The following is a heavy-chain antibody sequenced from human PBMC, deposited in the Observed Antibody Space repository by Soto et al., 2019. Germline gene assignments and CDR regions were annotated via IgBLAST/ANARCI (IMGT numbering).Heavy chain of an antibody. Sequence: SETLSLTCTVSGGSISSYYWSWIRQPPGKGLEWIGYIYYSGSTNYNPSLKSRVTISVDTSKNQFSLKLSSVTAADTAVYYCARGRITMVRSFDYWGQGTLVTVSS. CDR1: GGSISSYY. J-gene: IGHJ4*02. D-gene: IGHD3-10*01. CDR3: ARGRITMVRSFDY. V-gene: IGHV4-59*01. CDR2: IYYSGST.